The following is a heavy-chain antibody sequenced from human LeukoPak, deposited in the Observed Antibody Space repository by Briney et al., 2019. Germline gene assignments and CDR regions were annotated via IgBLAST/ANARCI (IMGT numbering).Heavy chain of an antibody. D-gene: IGHD3-9*01. CDR2: IYYSGST. CDR3: ARSGGTYYDILTGYYTPYYFDY. CDR1: GGSISSSSYY. J-gene: IGHJ4*02. Sequence: SETLSLTCTVSGGSISSSSYYWGWIRQPPGKGLEWIGSIYYSGSTYYNPSLKSRVTISVDTSKNQFSLKLSSVTAADTAVYYCARSGGTYYDILTGYYTPYYFDYWGQGTLVTVSS. V-gene: IGHV4-39*07.